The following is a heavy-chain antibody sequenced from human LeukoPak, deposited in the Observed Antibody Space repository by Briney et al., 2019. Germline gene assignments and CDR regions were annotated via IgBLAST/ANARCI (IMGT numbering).Heavy chain of an antibody. D-gene: IGHD3-16*01. CDR2: IKRDGSVI. Sequence: PGVSLTLSCAASRFTFSDYCMSWVRQATGKGLEGVAYIKRDGSVIYYVDSAKGQFISSRDNAKTSLNLQMNSLRDEGTAVYYCARDPDYRGSQPHGYFDYWGQGTLVTVSS. CDR3: ARDPDYRGSQPHGYFDY. J-gene: IGHJ4*02. V-gene: IGHV3-7*01. CDR1: RFTFSDYC.